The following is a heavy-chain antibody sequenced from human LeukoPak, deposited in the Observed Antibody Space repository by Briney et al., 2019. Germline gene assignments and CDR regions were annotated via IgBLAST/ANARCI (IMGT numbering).Heavy chain of an antibody. Sequence: KPSETLSLTCAVYGGSFSGYYWSWIRQPAGKGLEWIGRIYTSGSTNYNPSLKSRVTMSVDTSKNQFSLKLSSETAADTAVYYCARLNLGQQLEYYFDYWGQGTLVTVSS. J-gene: IGHJ4*02. V-gene: IGHV4-59*10. CDR2: IYTSGST. CDR1: GGSFSGYY. CDR3: ARLNLGQQLEYYFDY. D-gene: IGHD6-13*01.